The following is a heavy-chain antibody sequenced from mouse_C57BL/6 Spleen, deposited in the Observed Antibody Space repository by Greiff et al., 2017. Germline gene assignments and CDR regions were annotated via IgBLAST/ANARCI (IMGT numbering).Heavy chain of an antibody. J-gene: IGHJ4*01. CDR3: ARSGNRGDYAMDY. CDR1: GFNIKDYY. V-gene: IGHV14-2*01. CDR2: IDPEDGET. Sequence: VQLKESGAELVKPGASVKLSCTASGFNIKDYYMHWVKQRTEQGLEWIGRIDPEDGETKYAPKFQGKATITADTSSNTAYLQLSSLTSEDAAVYYCARSGNRGDYAMDYWGQGTSVTVSS. D-gene: IGHD2-1*01.